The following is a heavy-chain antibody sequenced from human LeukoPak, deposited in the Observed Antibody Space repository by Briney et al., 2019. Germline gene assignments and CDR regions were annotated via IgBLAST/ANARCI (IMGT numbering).Heavy chain of an antibody. CDR3: ARSMTTVTRGHFDY. Sequence: SETLSLTCAVSGYSISSGYYRGWIRQPPGKGLEWIGSIYHSGSTYYNPPLKCRVTISVDTSKNQFSLKLSSVTAADTAVYYCARSMTTVTRGHFDYWGQGTLVTVSS. V-gene: IGHV4-38-2*01. D-gene: IGHD4-17*01. CDR2: IYHSGST. CDR1: GYSISSGYY. J-gene: IGHJ4*02.